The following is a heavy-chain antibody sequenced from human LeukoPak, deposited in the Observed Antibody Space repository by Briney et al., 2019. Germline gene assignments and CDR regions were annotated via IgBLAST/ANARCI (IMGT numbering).Heavy chain of an antibody. CDR1: GYSITSGSY. Sequence: SETLSLTCTVSGYSITSGSYWGWIRQPPGKGLEWIGSVYHSGSTYYNPSLKSRLTISVDTSKNQFSLILSSVTAADTAVYYCARLYISSWYAQHRYHFDYWGQGTLVTVSS. CDR3: ARLYISSWYAQHRYHFDY. CDR2: VYHSGST. J-gene: IGHJ4*02. V-gene: IGHV4-38-2*02. D-gene: IGHD6-13*01.